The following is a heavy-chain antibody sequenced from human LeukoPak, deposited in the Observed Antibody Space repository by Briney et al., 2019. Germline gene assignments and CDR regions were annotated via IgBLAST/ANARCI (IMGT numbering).Heavy chain of an antibody. V-gene: IGHV7-4-1*02. CDR2: INTNTGNP. J-gene: IGHJ4*02. CDR1: GYSFTSYA. CDR3: ARVAEYSSGWYDPFDY. D-gene: IGHD6-19*01. Sequence: ASVKVSCKASGYSFTSYAMNWVRQAPGQGLEWMGWINTNTGNPTYAQGFTGRCVFSLDTSVSTAFLQISSLKAEDTAVYSCARVAEYSSGWYDPFDYWGQGTLVTVSS.